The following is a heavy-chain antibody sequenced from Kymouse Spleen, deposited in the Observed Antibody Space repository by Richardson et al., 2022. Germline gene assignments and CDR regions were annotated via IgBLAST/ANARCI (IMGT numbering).Heavy chain of an antibody. D-gene: IGHD1-7*01. J-gene: IGHJ5*02. CDR1: GGSFSGYY. V-gene: IGHV4-34*01. CDR3: ARSDYNWNSLFDP. CDR2: INHSGST. Sequence: QVQLQQWGAGLLKPSETLSLTCAVYGGSFSGYYWSWIRQPPGKGLEWIGEINHSGSTNYNPSLKSRVTISVDTSKNQFSLKLSSVTAADTAVYYCARSDYNWNSLFDPWGQGTLVTVSS.